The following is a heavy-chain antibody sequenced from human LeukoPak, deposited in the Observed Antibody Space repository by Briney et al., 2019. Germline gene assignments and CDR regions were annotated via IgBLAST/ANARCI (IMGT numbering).Heavy chain of an antibody. Sequence: SETLSLTCAVYGESFKDYYWNWIRQPPGKGLEWIGEINHSGSSNYNPSLKSRVTISVDTSKNQFSLKLNSVTAADTAVYYCAKSNGYGLVDIWGQGTMVTVSS. V-gene: IGHV4-34*01. CDR1: GESFKDYY. J-gene: IGHJ3*02. D-gene: IGHD3-10*01. CDR2: INHSGSS. CDR3: AKSNGYGLVDI.